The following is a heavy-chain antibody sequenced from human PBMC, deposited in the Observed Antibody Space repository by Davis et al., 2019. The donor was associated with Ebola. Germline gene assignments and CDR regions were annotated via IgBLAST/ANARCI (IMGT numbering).Heavy chain of an antibody. D-gene: IGHD3-16*01. CDR1: GGFFSGYY. J-gene: IGHJ3*02. CDR2: INHSGNT. Sequence: MPSETLSLTCAVYGGFFSGYYWSWIRQPPGKGLEWIGEINHSGNTNYNPSLKSRVTISVDTSKNQFSLKLSSVTAADTAVYYCAREAGGGAFDIWGQGTMITVSS. CDR3: AREAGGGAFDI. V-gene: IGHV4-34*01.